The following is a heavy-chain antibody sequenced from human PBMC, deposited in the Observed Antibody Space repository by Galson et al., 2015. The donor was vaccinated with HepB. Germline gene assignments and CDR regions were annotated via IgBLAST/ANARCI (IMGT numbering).Heavy chain of an antibody. CDR2: FDPEDGET. V-gene: IGHV1-24*01. D-gene: IGHD3-22*01. CDR1: GGTFSSYA. Sequence: SVKVSCKASGGTFSSYAISRVRQAPGKGLEWMGGFDPEDGETIYAQKFQGRVTMTEDTSTDTAYMELSSLRSEDTAVYYCATLYYYDSSGYLLNYFDYWGQGTLVTVSS. CDR3: ATLYYYDSSGYLLNYFDY. J-gene: IGHJ4*02.